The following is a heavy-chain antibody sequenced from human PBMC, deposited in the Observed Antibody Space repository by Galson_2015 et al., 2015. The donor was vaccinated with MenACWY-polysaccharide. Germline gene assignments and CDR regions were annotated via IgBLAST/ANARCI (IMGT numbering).Heavy chain of an antibody. Sequence: SLRLSCAASGFSFSTYSMHWVRRAPGKGLEWVAFIQNDGGDKYYADSVKGRFTISRDNVKNTLYLQMNSLRAEDTAVYYCARERFSGGDFDYWGQGTLVTVSS. CDR1: GFSFSTYS. CDR2: IQNDGGDK. V-gene: IGHV3-33*05. CDR3: ARERFSGGDFDY. D-gene: IGHD1-26*01. J-gene: IGHJ4*02.